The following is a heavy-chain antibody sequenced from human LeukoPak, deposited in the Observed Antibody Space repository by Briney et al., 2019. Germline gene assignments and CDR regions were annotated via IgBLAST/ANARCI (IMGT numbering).Heavy chain of an antibody. CDR2: ITASGGDT. CDR1: GFTFSHHS. V-gene: IGHV3-23*01. CDR3: ARRCFLGFCRVYSLHFFLDS. D-gene: IGHD2-15*01. J-gene: IGHJ5*01. Sequence: PGGSLRLSCVASGFTFSHHSISWVRQAPGKGLEWVSAITASGGDTFYAESVEGRFSVSRDDSKSTVFLQMSSLTADDTGIYFCARRCFLGFCRVYSLHFFLDSWGRGTRVIVSS.